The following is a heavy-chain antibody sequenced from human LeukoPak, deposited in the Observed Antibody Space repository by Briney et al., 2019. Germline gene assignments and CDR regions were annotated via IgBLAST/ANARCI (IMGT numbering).Heavy chain of an antibody. CDR2: IIPIFGTA. CDR3: AKHKTWADSGYMGAPRFDY. J-gene: IGHJ4*02. CDR1: GGTFSSYA. D-gene: IGHD5-12*01. Sequence: ASVKVSCKASGGTFSSYAISWVRQAPGQGLEWMGGIIPIFGTANYAQKFQGRVTITADKSTSTAYMELSSLRSEDTAVYYCAKHKTWADSGYMGAPRFDYWGQGTLVTVSS. V-gene: IGHV1-69*06.